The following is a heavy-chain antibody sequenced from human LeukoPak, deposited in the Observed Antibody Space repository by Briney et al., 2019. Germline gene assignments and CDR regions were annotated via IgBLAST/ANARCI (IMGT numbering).Heavy chain of an antibody. CDR3: ASWGYSYDIDY. Sequence: QPGGSLRLSCAGSGFTFSSHWMYWVRQAPGKGLVWVSRINSDGSSTSYADSVKGRFTISRDNAKNTLYLQMNSLRAEDTAVYYCASWGYSYDIDYWGQGTLVTVSS. J-gene: IGHJ4*02. CDR1: GFTFSSHW. CDR2: INSDGSST. V-gene: IGHV3-74*01. D-gene: IGHD5-18*01.